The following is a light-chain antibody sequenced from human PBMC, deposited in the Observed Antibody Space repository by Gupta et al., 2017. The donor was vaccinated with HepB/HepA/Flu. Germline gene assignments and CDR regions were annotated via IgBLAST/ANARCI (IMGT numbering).Light chain of an antibody. CDR3: ILYMGRGISV. J-gene: IGLJ3*02. Sequence: QTVVTQEPSFSVSPGGTVTLPCGLTSGSVSTNNYASWFQQTPGQAPRTLIYNTDTRSSGVSDRFSGSILENKAALTITGARPDDESDYYCILYMGRGISVFGGGTKLTVL. V-gene: IGLV8-61*01. CDR2: NTD. CDR1: SGSVSTNNY.